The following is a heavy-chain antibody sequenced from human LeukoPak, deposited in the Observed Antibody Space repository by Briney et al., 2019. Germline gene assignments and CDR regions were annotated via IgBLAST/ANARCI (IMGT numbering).Heavy chain of an antibody. Sequence: PGGSLRLSCAASGLTFSSYGMHWVRQAPGKGLEWVAVIWYDGSNKYYADSVKGRFTISRDNSKNTLYLQMNGLRAEDTAVYYCARELAADFDYWGQGTLVTVSS. CDR3: ARELAADFDY. CDR1: GLTFSSYG. V-gene: IGHV3-33*01. J-gene: IGHJ4*02. D-gene: IGHD6-13*01. CDR2: IWYDGSNK.